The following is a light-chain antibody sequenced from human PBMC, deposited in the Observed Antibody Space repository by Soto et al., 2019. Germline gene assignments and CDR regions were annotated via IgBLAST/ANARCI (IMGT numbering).Light chain of an antibody. CDR3: QQGYSRPRT. V-gene: IGKV1-39*01. CDR2: TSS. J-gene: IGKJ1*01. CDR1: QSISTS. Sequence: DIQMTQSPSSLSASVGDRVTITCRASQSISTSLNWYQQKPGKAPNLLIFTSSYLESGVPSRFSGSGSGTDFTLTISSLQPEDFATYFCQQGYSRPRTFGQGTKVDIK.